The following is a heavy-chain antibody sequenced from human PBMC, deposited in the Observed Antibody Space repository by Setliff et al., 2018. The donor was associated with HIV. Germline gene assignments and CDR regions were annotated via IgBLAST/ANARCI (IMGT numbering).Heavy chain of an antibody. J-gene: IGHJ4*02. Sequence: SETLSLTCTVSNGSISNYYWSWIRQPPGKGLQWIGYIYTSGSANYNPSLKSRVTISLDTSNNQFSLRLSSVTAADTAVYYCARDYDTSGYFSGYWGQGTLVTVSS. CDR2: IYTSGSA. V-gene: IGHV4-4*08. CDR3: ARDYDTSGYFSGY. D-gene: IGHD3-22*01. CDR1: NGSISNYY.